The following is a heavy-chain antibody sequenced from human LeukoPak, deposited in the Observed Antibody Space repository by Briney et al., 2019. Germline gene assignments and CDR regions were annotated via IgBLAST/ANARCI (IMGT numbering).Heavy chain of an antibody. J-gene: IGHJ6*03. Sequence: SETLSLTCTVSGGSIGSYYWSWIRQPPGKGLEWIGYIYYSGSTNYNPSLKSRVTISVDTSKNQFFLKLSSVTAADTAVYYCARAGSGYYYYYYMDVWGKGTTVTVSS. D-gene: IGHD1-1*01. CDR1: GGSIGSYY. CDR2: IYYSGST. V-gene: IGHV4-59*01. CDR3: ARAGSGYYYYYYMDV.